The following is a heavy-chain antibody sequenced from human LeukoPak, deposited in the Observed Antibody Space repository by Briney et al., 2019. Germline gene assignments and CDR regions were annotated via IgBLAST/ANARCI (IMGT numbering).Heavy chain of an antibody. J-gene: IGHJ4*02. CDR3: ARGAQRAIFGVEYYFDY. CDR2: IYYSGST. V-gene: IGHV4-59*01. Sequence: SETLSLTCTVSGGSISRYYWSWIRQPPGKGLEWIGYIYYSGSTNYNPSLKSRVTISVDTSKNQFSLKLSSVTAADTAVYYCARGAQRAIFGVEYYFDYWGQGTLVTVSS. D-gene: IGHD3-3*01. CDR1: GGSISRYY.